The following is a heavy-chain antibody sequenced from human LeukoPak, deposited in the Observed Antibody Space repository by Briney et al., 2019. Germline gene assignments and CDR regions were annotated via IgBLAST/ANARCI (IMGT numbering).Heavy chain of an antibody. CDR2: ISDSGGFT. CDR3: AKEDLYDGMDV. Sequence: GGSLRLSCAASGSTFSNYAMSWVRQAPGKGLEWVSAISDSGGFTYYVDSVKGRFTISRDNSKKTLYLQMSGLRAEDTALYYCAKEDLYDGMDVWGKGTTVTVSS. CDR1: GSTFSNYA. V-gene: IGHV3-23*01. J-gene: IGHJ6*04.